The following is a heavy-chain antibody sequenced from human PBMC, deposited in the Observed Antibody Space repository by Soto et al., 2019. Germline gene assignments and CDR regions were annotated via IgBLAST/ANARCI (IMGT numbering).Heavy chain of an antibody. V-gene: IGHV3-33*01. Sequence: QVQLVESGGGVVQPGRSLRLSCAASGFTFSSYGMHCYRQAPGKWLEWVAVIWYDGSNKYYADSVKGRFTISRDNSKNTLYLQMNSLRAEDTAVYYCARADDSSRAGVVDYWGQGTLVTVSS. CDR2: IWYDGSNK. J-gene: IGHJ4*02. D-gene: IGHD3-22*01. CDR1: GFTFSSYG. CDR3: ARADDSSRAGVVDY.